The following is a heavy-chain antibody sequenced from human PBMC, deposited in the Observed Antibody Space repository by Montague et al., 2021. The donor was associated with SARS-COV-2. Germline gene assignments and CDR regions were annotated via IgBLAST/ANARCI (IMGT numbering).Heavy chain of an antibody. V-gene: IGHV4-59*12. J-gene: IGHJ6*02. CDR1: GGSTSPYY. D-gene: IGHD3-3*01. Sequence: SETLSLTCTVSGGSTSPYYWSWIRQSPGKGPECIGYTSYSGSTDYNPSLKSRVTISIDTSKNQFSLKLSSVTAADTAVYYCARWGEYYDSPYYYYAMDVWGQGTTVTVSS. CDR3: ARWGEYYDSPYYYYAMDV. CDR2: TSYSGST.